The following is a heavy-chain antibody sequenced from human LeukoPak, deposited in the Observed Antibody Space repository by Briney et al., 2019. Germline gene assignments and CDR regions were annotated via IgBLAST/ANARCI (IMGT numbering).Heavy chain of an antibody. Sequence: ASEKVSCKASGYTFTSYDINWVRQATGQGLEWMGWMNPNSGNTGYAQKFQGRVTMTRNTSISTAYMELSSLRSEDTAVYYCARARAVRGLYYYYYYGMDVWGQGTTVTVSS. V-gene: IGHV1-8*01. CDR1: GYTFTSYD. J-gene: IGHJ6*02. D-gene: IGHD3-10*01. CDR2: MNPNSGNT. CDR3: ARARAVRGLYYYYYYGMDV.